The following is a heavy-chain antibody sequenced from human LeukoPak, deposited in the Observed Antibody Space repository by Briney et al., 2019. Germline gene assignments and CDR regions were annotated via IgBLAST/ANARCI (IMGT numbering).Heavy chain of an antibody. CDR1: GFTVSSNY. J-gene: IGHJ3*02. V-gene: IGHV3-66*01. Sequence: GGSLRLSCAASGFTVSSNYMSWVRQAPGKGLEWVSVIYSGGSTYYADSVKGRFTISRDNSKNTLYLQMNSLRAEDTAVYYCARGTTGTTRAFDIWGQGTMVTVSS. D-gene: IGHD1-1*01. CDR3: ARGTTGTTRAFDI. CDR2: IYSGGST.